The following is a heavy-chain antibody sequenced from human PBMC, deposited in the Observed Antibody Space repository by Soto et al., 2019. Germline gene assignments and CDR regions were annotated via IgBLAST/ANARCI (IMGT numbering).Heavy chain of an antibody. CDR3: ARVDYDFWSGYYTPKFDY. Sequence: ASVKVSCKASGYTFTSYGISWVRQAPGQGLEWMGWISAYNGNTNYAQKLQGRVTMTTDTSTSTAYMKLRSLRSDDTAVYYCARVDYDFWSGYYTPKFDYWGQGTLVTVSS. CDR2: ISAYNGNT. D-gene: IGHD3-3*01. CDR1: GYTFTSYG. V-gene: IGHV1-18*01. J-gene: IGHJ4*02.